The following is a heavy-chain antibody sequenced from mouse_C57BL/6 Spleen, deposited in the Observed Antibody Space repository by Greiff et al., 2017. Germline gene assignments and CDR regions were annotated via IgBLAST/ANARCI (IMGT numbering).Heavy chain of an antibody. CDR2: INPSSGYT. J-gene: IGHJ1*03. Sequence: VKLQESGAELARPGASVKMSCKASGYTFTSYTMHWVKQRPGQGLEWIGYINPSSGYTKYNQKFKDKATLTADKSSSTAYMQLSSLTSEDSAVYYCARNYGSSFGNWYFDVWGTGTTVTVSS. D-gene: IGHD1-1*01. CDR3: ARNYGSSFGNWYFDV. CDR1: GYTFTSYT. V-gene: IGHV1-4*01.